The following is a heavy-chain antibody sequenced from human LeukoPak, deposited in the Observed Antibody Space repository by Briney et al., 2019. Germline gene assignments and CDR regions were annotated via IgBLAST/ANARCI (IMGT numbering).Heavy chain of an antibody. Sequence: SETLSLTCTVAGGSISDYYWSWIRQPAGKGLEWIGRIYTTRSTDYNPSLKSRVTMSVDTSKNQFSLKLSSVTAADTAVYYCAREFSIAAAEDAFDILGQGTMVTVSS. CDR3: AREFSIAAAEDAFDI. CDR2: IYTTRST. D-gene: IGHD6-13*01. J-gene: IGHJ3*02. V-gene: IGHV4-4*07. CDR1: GGSISDYY.